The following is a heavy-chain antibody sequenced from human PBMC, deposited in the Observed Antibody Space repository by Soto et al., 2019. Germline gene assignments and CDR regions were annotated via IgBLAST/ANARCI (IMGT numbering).Heavy chain of an antibody. CDR1: GGSISSGGYY. Sequence: QVQLQESGPGLVKPSQTLSLTCTVSGGSISSGGYYWIWIRQHAGKGLEWIGYIDYSGSTYYNQSLKIRVTISVATSKNQFSRKQSAVTAAETAVYYCARGPKLATTGDYVDYWGQVTLVTVS. CDR2: IDYSGST. D-gene: IGHD5-12*01. V-gene: IGHV4-31*03. CDR3: ARGPKLATTGDYVDY. J-gene: IGHJ4*02.